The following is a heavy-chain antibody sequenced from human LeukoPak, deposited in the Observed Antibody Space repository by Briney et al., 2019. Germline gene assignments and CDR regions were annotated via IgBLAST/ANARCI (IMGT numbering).Heavy chain of an antibody. V-gene: IGHV4-31*03. CDR3: ARVRGYSSGSAFDI. CDR1: GGSISSGGYY. D-gene: IGHD6-19*01. CDR2: IYYSGST. J-gene: IGHJ3*02. Sequence: SQTLSLTCTVSGGSISSGGYYWSWIRQHPGKGLEWIGYIYYSGSTYYNPSLKSRVTISVDTSKSQFSLKLSFVTAADTAVYYCARVRGYSSGSAFDIWGQGTMVTVSS.